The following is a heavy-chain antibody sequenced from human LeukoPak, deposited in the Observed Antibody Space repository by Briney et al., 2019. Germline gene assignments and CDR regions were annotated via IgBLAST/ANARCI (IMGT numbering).Heavy chain of an antibody. CDR1: GGSISSSSYY. CDR3: ASRGQIVVVTAIVY. J-gene: IGHJ4*02. Sequence: SETLSLTCTVSGGSISSSSYYWGWIRQPPGKGLEWIGSIYYSGSTYYNPSLKSRVTISVDTSKNQFSLKLSSVTAADTAVYYCASRGQIVVVTAIVYWGQETLVTVSS. CDR2: IYYSGST. D-gene: IGHD2-21*02. V-gene: IGHV4-39*07.